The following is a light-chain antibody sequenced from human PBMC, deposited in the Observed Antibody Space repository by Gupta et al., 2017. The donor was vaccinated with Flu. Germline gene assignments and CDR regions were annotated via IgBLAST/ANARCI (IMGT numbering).Light chain of an antibody. CDR3: FLAYRGPRV. CDR2: DTD. CDR1: TGAVTSDHY. V-gene: IGLV7-46*01. Sequence: GTVTLTCGSSTGAVTSDHYPYGCQQKPDQAPKTLIYDTDNTHTWSPARFSGSLREDKAALTLSGAQTEDEADYDCFLAYRGPRVVCGGTKLTVL. J-gene: IGLJ3*02.